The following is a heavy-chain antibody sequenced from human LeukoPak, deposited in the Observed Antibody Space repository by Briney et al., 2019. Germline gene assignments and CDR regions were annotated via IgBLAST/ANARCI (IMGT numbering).Heavy chain of an antibody. CDR2: IYTSGST. CDR3: ARDARGYSYGSGHYYYMDV. D-gene: IGHD5-18*01. Sequence: SETLSLTCTVSGGSISSSSYYWSWIRQPAGKGLEWIGRIYTSGSTNYNPSLKSRVTISVDTSKNQFSLKLSSVTAADTAVYYCARDARGYSYGSGHYYYMDVWSKGTTVTISS. J-gene: IGHJ6*03. CDR1: GGSISSSSYY. V-gene: IGHV4-61*02.